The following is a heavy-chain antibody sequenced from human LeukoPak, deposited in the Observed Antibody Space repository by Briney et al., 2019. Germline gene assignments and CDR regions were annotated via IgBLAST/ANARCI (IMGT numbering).Heavy chain of an antibody. CDR3: ARDGLTTRSGMDV. Sequence: PSETLSLTCTVSGGSVSSGSYYWSWIRQPPGKGLEWIGYIYYSGSTNYNPSLKSRVTISVDTSKNQFSLKLSSVTAADTAVYYCARDGLTTRSGMDVWGQGTKVTVSS. V-gene: IGHV4-61*01. D-gene: IGHD4-11*01. CDR2: IYYSGST. J-gene: IGHJ6*02. CDR1: GGSVSSGSYY.